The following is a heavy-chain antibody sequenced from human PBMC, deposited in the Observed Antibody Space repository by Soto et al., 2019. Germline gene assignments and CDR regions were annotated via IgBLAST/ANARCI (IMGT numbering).Heavy chain of an antibody. D-gene: IGHD6-19*01. CDR2: IYYSGST. CDR3: ASGVAVAGMYYYYYGMDV. J-gene: IGHJ6*02. CDR1: GGSISSSSYY. V-gene: IGHV4-39*01. Sequence: SETLSLTCTVSGGSISSSSYYWGWIRQPPGKGLEWIGSIYYSGSTYYNPSLKSRVTISVDTSKNQFSLKLSSVPAAHKAVYYCASGVAVAGMYYYYYGMDVWGQGTTVT.